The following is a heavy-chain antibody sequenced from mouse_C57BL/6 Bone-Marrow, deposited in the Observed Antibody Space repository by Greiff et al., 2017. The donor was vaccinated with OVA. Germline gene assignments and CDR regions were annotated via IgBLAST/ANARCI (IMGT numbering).Heavy chain of an antibody. J-gene: IGHJ1*03. Sequence: QVQLQQSGAELARPGASVKLSCKASGYTFTSYGISWVKQRTGQGLEWIGEIYPRSGNTYYNEKFKGKATLTADKSSSTAYMELRSLTSEDSAVYFCARSYDGYYDWYFDVWGTGTTVTVSS. V-gene: IGHV1-81*01. D-gene: IGHD2-3*01. CDR2: IYPRSGNT. CDR1: GYTFTSYG. CDR3: ARSYDGYYDWYFDV.